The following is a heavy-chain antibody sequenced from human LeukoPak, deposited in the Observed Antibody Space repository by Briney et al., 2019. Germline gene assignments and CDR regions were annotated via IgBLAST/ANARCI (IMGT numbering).Heavy chain of an antibody. CDR1: GGFISSTNYY. D-gene: IGHD2-2*01. V-gene: IGHV4-30-4*08. CDR3: AREVDVVGDSDAFDI. CDR2: IDYSGNG. J-gene: IGHJ3*02. Sequence: PSQTLSLTCTASGGFISSTNYYWSWIRQPPGKGLEWIAYIDYSGNGHYSPSLKSRVIISLDTSKNQFSLMMTSLTAAHTAIYYCAREVDVVGDSDAFDIWRQGTMVTVSS.